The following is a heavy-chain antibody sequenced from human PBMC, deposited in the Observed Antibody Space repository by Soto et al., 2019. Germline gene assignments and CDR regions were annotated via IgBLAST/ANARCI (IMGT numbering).Heavy chain of an antibody. Sequence: PGGSLRLSCAGSGFTFSAYAMSWVRQAPGKGLEWVSSIISSGGSTFYADSVKGRFTISRDNSKKIVFLQMNSLRAEDTAVYYCAKVRVAVAGPYFDYWGQGTLVTVSS. CDR3: AKVRVAVAGPYFDY. J-gene: IGHJ4*02. CDR1: GFTFSAYA. CDR2: IISSGGST. D-gene: IGHD6-19*01. V-gene: IGHV3-23*01.